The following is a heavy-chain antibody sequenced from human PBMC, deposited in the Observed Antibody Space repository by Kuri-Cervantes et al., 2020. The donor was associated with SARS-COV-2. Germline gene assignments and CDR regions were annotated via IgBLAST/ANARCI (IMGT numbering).Heavy chain of an antibody. V-gene: IGHV3-22*01. D-gene: IGHD1-1*01. Sequence: GESLKISCAASGFTFGFYDMSGVRQAPGKGLEWVRFVRNEVNGGTTEWTTSVKGRFTISRDDSMSISYLRVQSLRTGETAVYYCAKGDNWNDAMDVWGQGTTVTVSS. CDR3: AKGDNWNDAMDV. CDR2: VRNEVNGGTT. CDR1: GFTFGFYD. J-gene: IGHJ6*02.